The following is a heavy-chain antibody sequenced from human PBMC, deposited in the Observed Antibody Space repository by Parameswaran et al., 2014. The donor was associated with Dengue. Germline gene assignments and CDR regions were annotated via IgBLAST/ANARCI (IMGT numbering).Heavy chain of an antibody. J-gene: IGHJ5*02. CDR2: IYYSGST. CDR3: ARVPDKGGRYGFDP. Sequence: PGKGLEWIGYIYYSGSTNYNPSLKSRVTISVDTSKNQFSLKLSSVTAADTAVYYCARVPDKGGRYGFDPWGQGTLVTVSS. V-gene: IGHV4-59*13. D-gene: IGHD6-19*01.